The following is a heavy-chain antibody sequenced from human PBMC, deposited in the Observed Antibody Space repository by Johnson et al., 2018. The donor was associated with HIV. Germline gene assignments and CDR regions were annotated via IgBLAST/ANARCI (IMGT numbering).Heavy chain of an antibody. CDR3: ARLPSGYSRDDLDI. Sequence: MLLVESGGGLVQPGGSLRLSCAASGFTVSSNYMSWVRQAPGKGLEWVSVIYSGGSTYYADSVKGRFTISRDNSKNTLYLQINSMRPEDTAVYYCARLPSGYSRDDLDIWGQGTMVTVSS. CDR2: IYSGGST. D-gene: IGHD5-18*01. CDR1: GFTVSSNY. V-gene: IGHV3-66*02. J-gene: IGHJ3*02.